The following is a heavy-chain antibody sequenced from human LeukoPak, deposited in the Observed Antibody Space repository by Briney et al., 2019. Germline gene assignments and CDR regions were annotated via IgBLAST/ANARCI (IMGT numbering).Heavy chain of an antibody. J-gene: IGHJ5*02. CDR1: EGTFSSYA. CDR2: IIPIFGTA. Sequence: ASVKVSCKASEGTFSSYAISWVRQAPGQGLEWMGGIIPIFGTANYAQKFQGRVTITADESTSTAYMELSSLRSEDTAVYYCARDLGYDYVWGSYRYDWFDPWGQGTLVTVSS. V-gene: IGHV1-69*13. CDR3: ARDLGYDYVWGSYRYDWFDP. D-gene: IGHD3-16*02.